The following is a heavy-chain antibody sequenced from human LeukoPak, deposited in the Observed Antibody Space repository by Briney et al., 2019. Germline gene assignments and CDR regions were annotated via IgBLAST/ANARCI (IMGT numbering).Heavy chain of an antibody. Sequence: SETLSLTCTVSGGPFSSYYWSWIRQPAGKGLEWIGLIYTSGSTNYNPSLKSRLTMSVDTSKHQFSLKLSSVTDADTAVYYCARDFDSWGQGTLVTVSS. CDR3: ARDFDS. CDR2: IYTSGST. CDR1: GGPFSSYY. J-gene: IGHJ4*02. V-gene: IGHV4-4*07.